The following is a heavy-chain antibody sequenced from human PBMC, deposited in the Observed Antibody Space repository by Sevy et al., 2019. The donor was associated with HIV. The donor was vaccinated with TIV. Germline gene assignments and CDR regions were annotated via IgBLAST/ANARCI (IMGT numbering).Heavy chain of an antibody. CDR1: GFTFSSYA. V-gene: IGHV3-64*01. Sequence: GGSLRLSCAASGFTFSSYAMHWVRQAPGKGLEYVSAISSNGGSTYYANSVKGRFTISRDNSKNTLYLQMGSLRAEDMAVYYCARGVRNEEAYCGGDCYPGDDYWGQGTLVTVSS. D-gene: IGHD2-21*02. CDR3: ARGVRNEEAYCGGDCYPGDDY. CDR2: ISSNGGST. J-gene: IGHJ4*02.